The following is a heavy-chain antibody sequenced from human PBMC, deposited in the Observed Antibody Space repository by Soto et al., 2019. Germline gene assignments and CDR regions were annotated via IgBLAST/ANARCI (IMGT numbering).Heavy chain of an antibody. D-gene: IGHD3-16*01. CDR1: GFTFSSYA. J-gene: IGHJ4*02. CDR2: ISYDGSNK. V-gene: IGHV3-30-3*01. CDR3: ARDLHVITFGGVFDY. Sequence: QVQLVESGGGVVQPGRSLRLSCAASGFTFSSYAMHWVRQAPGKGLEWVAVISYDGSNKYYADSVKGRFTISRDNSKNTLYLQMNSLRAEDTAVYYCARDLHVITFGGVFDYWGQGTLVTVSS.